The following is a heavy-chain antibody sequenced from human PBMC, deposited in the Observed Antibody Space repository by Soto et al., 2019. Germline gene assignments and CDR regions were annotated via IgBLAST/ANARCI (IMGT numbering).Heavy chain of an antibody. V-gene: IGHV1-2*02. D-gene: IGHD3-22*01. Sequence: ASVKVSCKASGYTFTGYYMHWVRQAPGQGLEWMGWINPNSGGTNYAQKFQGRVTMTRDTSISTAYMELGSLRSDDTAVYFCARDTYFDNSGYYYDYWGQGTLVTVSS. J-gene: IGHJ4*02. CDR2: INPNSGGT. CDR3: ARDTYFDNSGYYYDY. CDR1: GYTFTGYY.